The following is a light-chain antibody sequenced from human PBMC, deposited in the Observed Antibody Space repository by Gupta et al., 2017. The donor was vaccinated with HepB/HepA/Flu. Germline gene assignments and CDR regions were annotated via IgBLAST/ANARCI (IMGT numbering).Light chain of an antibody. J-gene: IGKJ2*01. Sequence: DIQMTQSPSSLSASVGDRVTISCRASQTIRNYFNWYQHKPGEAPKLLIYAASTLQSGVPSRFSGGGSGTEFTLTISSLQPEDSATYYCQQTDSSPYNFGQGTKLEI. V-gene: IGKV1-39*01. CDR2: AAS. CDR3: QQTDSSPYN. CDR1: QTIRNY.